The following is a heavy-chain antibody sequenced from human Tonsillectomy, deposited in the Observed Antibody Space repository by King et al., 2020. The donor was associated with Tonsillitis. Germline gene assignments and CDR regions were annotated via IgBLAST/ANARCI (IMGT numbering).Heavy chain of an antibody. CDR1: GFTISNYW. CDR2: IRQDGNSK. V-gene: IGHV3-7*01. D-gene: IGHD1-26*01. J-gene: IGHJ3*01. Sequence: VQLVESGGGLVQPGGSLRLSCAASGFTISNYWMSWVRQAPGKGLEWVANIRQDGNSKYYVDSVKGRFTISRDNAKNSLYLQTNSLRVEDTVVYFCARIKLGAPPQDVFDVWGLGTLVTVSS. CDR3: ARIKLGAPPQDVFDV.